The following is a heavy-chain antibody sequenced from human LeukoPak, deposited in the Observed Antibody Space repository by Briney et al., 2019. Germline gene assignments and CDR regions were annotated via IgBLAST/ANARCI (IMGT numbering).Heavy chain of an antibody. Sequence: KSSETLSLTCTVSGGSISSYYWSWIRQPPGKGLEWIGYIYYSGSTNYNPSLKSRVTISVDTSKNQFSLKLSSVTAADTAVYYCARGRGSSWSFFDYWGQGTLVTVSS. CDR2: IYYSGST. CDR3: ARGRGSSWSFFDY. V-gene: IGHV4-59*01. D-gene: IGHD6-13*01. J-gene: IGHJ4*02. CDR1: GGSISSYY.